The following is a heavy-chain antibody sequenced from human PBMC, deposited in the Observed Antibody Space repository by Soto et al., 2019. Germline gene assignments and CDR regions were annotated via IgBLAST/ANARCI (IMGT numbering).Heavy chain of an antibody. CDR3: TTAATTVTTIDC. J-gene: IGHJ4*02. Sequence: EVQLVESGGGLVKPGGSLRLSCAASGFTFSNAWVSWVRQAPGKGLEWVGRIKRNADGGTADYAAPVKGRFTISRDDSKNTLYLQMNSLKTEDTAVYYCTTAATTVTTIDCWGQGTLVTVSS. CDR1: GFTFSNAW. CDR2: IKRNADGGTA. V-gene: IGHV3-15*01. D-gene: IGHD4-17*01.